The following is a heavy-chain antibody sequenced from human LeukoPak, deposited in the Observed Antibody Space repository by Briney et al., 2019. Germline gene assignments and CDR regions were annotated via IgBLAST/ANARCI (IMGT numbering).Heavy chain of an antibody. D-gene: IGHD2-15*01. CDR2: INPNSGGT. CDR1: GYTFTGYY. J-gene: IGHJ4*02. CDR3: ARDLFSVRHCSGGSCYYFDY. V-gene: IGHV1-2*02. Sequence: ASVKVSCKASGYTFTGYYIHWVRQAPGQGLEWMGWINPNSGGTNYAQKFQGRVTMTRDTSISTAYMELSRLRSDDTAVYYCARDLFSVRHCSGGSCYYFDYWGQGTLVTVSS.